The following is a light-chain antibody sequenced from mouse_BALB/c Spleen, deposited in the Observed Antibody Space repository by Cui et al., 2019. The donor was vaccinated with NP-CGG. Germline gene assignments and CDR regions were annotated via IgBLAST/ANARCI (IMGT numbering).Light chain of an antibody. CDR3: ALWYSNHWV. Sequence: QAVVTQEFAFTTSPGETFTLTCLSSIGAVTTSNYANWVQEKPDHLFTGLIGGTNNRAPGVPARFSGSLIGDKAALTITGAQTEDEAIYFCALWYSNHWVFGGGTKLTVL. V-gene: IGLV1*01. CDR1: IGAVTTSNY. CDR2: GTN. J-gene: IGLJ1*01.